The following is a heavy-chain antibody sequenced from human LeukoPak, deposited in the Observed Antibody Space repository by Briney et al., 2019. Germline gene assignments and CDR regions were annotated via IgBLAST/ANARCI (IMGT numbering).Heavy chain of an antibody. CDR2: INPNSGGT. V-gene: IGHV1-2*02. Sequence: WASVKVSCKASGYTFTGYYMHWVRQAPGQGLEWMGWINPNSGGTNYAQKFQGRVTMTRDTSISTAYMELSRLRSDDTAVYYCARVIVGHYYYYVDVWGKGTTVTVSS. CDR3: ARVIVGHYYYYVDV. J-gene: IGHJ6*03. CDR1: GYTFTGYY. D-gene: IGHD3-22*01.